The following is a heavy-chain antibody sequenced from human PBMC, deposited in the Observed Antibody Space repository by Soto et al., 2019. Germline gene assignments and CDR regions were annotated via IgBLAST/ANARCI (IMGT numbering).Heavy chain of an antibody. V-gene: IGHV6-1*01. J-gene: IGHJ4*02. CDR2: TFYRSGWFN. CDR3: AKGGSLGPLTGYAFDS. CDR1: GDSVSSKSAA. Sequence: PSQTLSLTCAISGDSVSSKSAAWNWIRQSPSRGLEWLGRTFYRSGWFNNYAVSVKGRISINPDTSKNQFSLQLNSVTPEDTAVYYCAKGGSLGPLTGYAFDSWGQETLVTVSS. D-gene: IGHD5-12*01.